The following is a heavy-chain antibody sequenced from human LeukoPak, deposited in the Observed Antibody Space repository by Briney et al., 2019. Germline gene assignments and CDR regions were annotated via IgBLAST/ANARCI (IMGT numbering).Heavy chain of an antibody. D-gene: IGHD6-19*01. CDR2: ISGSGGST. V-gene: IGHV3-23*01. Sequence: HPGGSLRLSCAASGFTFSSYAMSWVRQAPGKGLEWVSAISGSGGSTYYADSVKGRFTISRDNSKNTLSLQVNTLRAEDTAVYYCARASGIYGSGWYFDYWGQGTLVTVSS. CDR3: ARASGIYGSGWYFDY. CDR1: GFTFSSYA. J-gene: IGHJ4*02.